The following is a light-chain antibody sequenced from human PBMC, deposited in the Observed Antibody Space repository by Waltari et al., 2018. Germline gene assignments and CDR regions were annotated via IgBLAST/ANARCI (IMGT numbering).Light chain of an antibody. CDR2: EVF. CDR3: CSYAGRGTYV. J-gene: IGLJ1*01. CDR1: TSDVGSYYL. Sequence: QSALTQPASVSGTPGQSITISCSGTTSDVGSYYLVSWYQQPPGEAPKLLICEVFKRPPDTSSRFSGAKSGSTASLTISGLQPEDEADYYCCSYAGRGTYVFGSGTKVTVL. V-gene: IGLV2-23*02.